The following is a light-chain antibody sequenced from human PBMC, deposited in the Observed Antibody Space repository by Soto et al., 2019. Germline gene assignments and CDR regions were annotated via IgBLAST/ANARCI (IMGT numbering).Light chain of an antibody. CDR3: SSYTSSSTLV. V-gene: IGLV2-14*01. CDR1: SSDIGGYDY. CDR2: EVS. J-gene: IGLJ3*02. Sequence: QSVLTQPASVSGSPGQSITISCTGTSSDIGGYDYVSWYQQHPGKAPKLMIYEVSSRPSGVSNRFSGSQSGNTASLTISGLQAEDEADYYCSSYTSSSTLVFGGGTQLTVL.